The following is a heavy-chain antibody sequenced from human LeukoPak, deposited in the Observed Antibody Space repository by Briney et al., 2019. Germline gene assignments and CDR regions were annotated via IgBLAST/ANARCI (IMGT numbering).Heavy chain of an antibody. CDR3: ASRPLFGVVIS. J-gene: IGHJ4*02. CDR2: ISSSSSTI. D-gene: IGHD3-3*01. CDR1: GFTFSTYW. V-gene: IGHV3-48*01. Sequence: PGGSLRLSCAASGFTFSTYWMNWVRQAPGKGLEWVSYISSSSSTIYYADSVKGRFTISRDNAKNSLYLQMNSLRAEDTAVYYCASRPLFGVVISWGQGTLVTVSS.